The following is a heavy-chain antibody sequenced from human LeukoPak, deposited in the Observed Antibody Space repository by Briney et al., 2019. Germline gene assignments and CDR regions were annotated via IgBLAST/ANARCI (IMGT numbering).Heavy chain of an antibody. Sequence: ASVRVSCKASGYTFTRYGISWVRQAPGQGLQWLGWISASNGNTNYAQKFQGRVTITADKSTSTAYMELSSLRSEDTAVYYCARGRYSSGPGSGYWGQGTLVTVSS. J-gene: IGHJ4*02. CDR1: GYTFTRYG. D-gene: IGHD2-15*01. V-gene: IGHV1-18*01. CDR3: ARGRYSSGPGSGY. CDR2: ISASNGNT.